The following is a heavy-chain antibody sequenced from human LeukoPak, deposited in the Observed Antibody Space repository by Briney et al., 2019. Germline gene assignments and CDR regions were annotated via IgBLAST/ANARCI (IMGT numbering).Heavy chain of an antibody. J-gene: IGHJ4*02. Sequence: ASVKVSCKASGYTFTGYYMHWVRQAPGQGLEWMGWINPNSGGTNYAQKFQGRATMTRDTSISTAYMELSRLRSDDTAVYYCARDLGDIVVVPAAESTGNYWGQGTLVTVSS. CDR1: GYTFTGYY. V-gene: IGHV1-2*02. CDR2: INPNSGGT. D-gene: IGHD2-2*01. CDR3: ARDLGDIVVVPAAESTGNY.